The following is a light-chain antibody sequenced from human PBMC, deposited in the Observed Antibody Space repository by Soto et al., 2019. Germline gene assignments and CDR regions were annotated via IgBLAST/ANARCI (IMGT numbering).Light chain of an antibody. Sequence: SALTQPASVSGSPGQSITISCTGTSSGVGAYNYVSWYQQHPGKAPKLMIYEVSNRPSGVSDRFSGSRSGNTASLTISGLQAEDESDYYYSSYTSSSTLVFGTGTKLTVL. CDR1: SSGVGAYNY. CDR2: EVS. CDR3: SSYTSSSTLV. J-gene: IGLJ1*01. V-gene: IGLV2-14*01.